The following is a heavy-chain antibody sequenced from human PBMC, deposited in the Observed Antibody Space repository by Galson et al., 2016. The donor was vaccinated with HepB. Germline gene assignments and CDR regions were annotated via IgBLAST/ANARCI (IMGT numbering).Heavy chain of an antibody. V-gene: IGHV3-23*01. CDR1: GFTFNNYG. J-gene: IGHJ6*04. CDR3: VQGSTEPAV. CDR2: ICRGGDSR. Sequence: SLRLSCAASGFTFNNYGLPWVRQAPGKGLEGVSSICRGGDSRDYADSVKGRFTISRDNSKNTLYLQMTGLRAEDTAAYYCVQGSTEPAVWGKGTTVTVSS. D-gene: IGHD6-13*01.